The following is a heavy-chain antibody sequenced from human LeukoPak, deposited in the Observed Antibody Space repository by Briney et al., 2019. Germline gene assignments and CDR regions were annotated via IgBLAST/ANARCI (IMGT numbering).Heavy chain of an antibody. CDR3: ARAPLSPAWFDP. CDR1: GYTFTGYY. CDR2: INPNSGGT. J-gene: IGHJ5*02. Sequence: ASVKVSRKASGYTFTGYYMHLVRQAPGQGLEWMGWINPNSGGTNYAQKFQGRVTMTRDKSISTAYMELSRLRSDDTAVYYCARAPLSPAWFDPWGQGTLVTVSS. V-gene: IGHV1-2*02.